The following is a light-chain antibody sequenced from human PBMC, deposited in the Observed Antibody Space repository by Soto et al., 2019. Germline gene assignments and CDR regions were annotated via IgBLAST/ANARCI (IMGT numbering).Light chain of an antibody. Sequence: PTHPPSASGTPGDMVTISCSGSSSNIGSSNVNWYQQLPGTAPKLLIYTNNQRPSGVPGRFSGSKSGTSASLAISGLHSEDAADYHCAAWDDSLNGRVFGTGTKVTVL. V-gene: IGLV1-44*01. CDR3: AAWDDSLNGRV. J-gene: IGLJ1*01. CDR2: TNN. CDR1: SSNIGSSN.